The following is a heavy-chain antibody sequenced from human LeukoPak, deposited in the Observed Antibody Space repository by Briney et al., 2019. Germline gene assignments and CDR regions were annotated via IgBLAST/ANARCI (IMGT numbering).Heavy chain of an antibody. CDR2: IRSNGGST. V-gene: IGHV3-64*01. CDR1: GFTFSSYA. J-gene: IGHJ6*03. CDR3: ARVPHNSSSWYVSHYYMDV. Sequence: PGGSLRLSCAASGFTFSSYAMHWVRQAPGKGLEYVSAIRSNGGSTYYANSVKGRFTISRDNSKNTLYLQMGSLRAEDMAVYYCARVPHNSSSWYVSHYYMDVWGKGTTVTVSS. D-gene: IGHD6-13*01.